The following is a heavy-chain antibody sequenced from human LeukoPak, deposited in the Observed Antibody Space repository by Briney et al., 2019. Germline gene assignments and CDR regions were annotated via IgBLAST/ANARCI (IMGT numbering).Heavy chain of an antibody. CDR3: ARVDGSGSYIYYYYMDV. V-gene: IGHV3-7*01. CDR2: IKQDGSEK. Sequence: GGSLRLSCAASGFTFSSYWMSWVRQAPGKGLEWVANIKQDGSEKYYVDSVKGRFTISRDNAKNSLYLQMNSLRAEDTAVYYCARVDGSGSYIYYYYMDVWGKGTTVTVSS. J-gene: IGHJ6*03. CDR1: GFTFSSYW. D-gene: IGHD3-10*01.